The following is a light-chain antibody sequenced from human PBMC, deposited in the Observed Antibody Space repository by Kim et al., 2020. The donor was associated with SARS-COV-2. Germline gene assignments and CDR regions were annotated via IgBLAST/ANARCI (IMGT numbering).Light chain of an antibody. CDR1: QTISKR. V-gene: IGKV1-5*03. Sequence: DIQMTQSPSTLSASVGDRVTITCRASQTISKRLAWYQQRPGKAPKLLIYDASNLERGVPSRFSGSVSGTEFTLTISSLQPDVATYYCQQYNSYSITFGGGTKVDIK. J-gene: IGKJ4*01. CDR2: DAS. CDR3: QQYNSYSIT.